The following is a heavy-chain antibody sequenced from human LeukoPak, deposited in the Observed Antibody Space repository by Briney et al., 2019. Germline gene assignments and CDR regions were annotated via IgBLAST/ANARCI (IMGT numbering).Heavy chain of an antibody. D-gene: IGHD3-9*01. CDR2: INHSGST. CDR3: ARHSNRITISHFDY. CDR1: GGSFSGYY. J-gene: IGHJ4*02. V-gene: IGHV4-34*01. Sequence: SSETLSLTCAVYGGSFSGYYWSWIRQPPGKGLEWIGEINHSGSTNYNPSLKSRVTISVDTSKNQFPLKLSSVTAADTAVYYCARHSNRITISHFDYWGQGTLVTVSS.